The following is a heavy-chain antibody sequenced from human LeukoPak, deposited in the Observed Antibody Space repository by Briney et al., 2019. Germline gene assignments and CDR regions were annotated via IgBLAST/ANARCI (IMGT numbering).Heavy chain of an antibody. CDR3: ARVVYSTGLFDY. J-gene: IGHJ4*02. V-gene: IGHV3-74*01. Sequence: GGSLRLSCAASAFTFSSYWMHWVRQAPGKGLVWVSRINSDGSSTSYADSVKGRFTISRDNAKNTLYLQMNSLRAEDTAVYYCARVVYSTGLFDYWGQGTLVTVSS. CDR1: AFTFSSYW. D-gene: IGHD3-9*01. CDR2: INSDGSST.